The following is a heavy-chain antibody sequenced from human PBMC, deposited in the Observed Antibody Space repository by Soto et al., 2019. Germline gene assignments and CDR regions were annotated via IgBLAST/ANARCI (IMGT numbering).Heavy chain of an antibody. CDR1: GYTFTSYG. CDR3: SRDNPPTGGDYDSNERANYYYSVREV. J-gene: IGHJ6*04. CDR2: ISAYNGNT. Sequence: ASVKVSCKASGYTFTSYGISWVRQAPGQGLEWMGWISAYNGNTNYAQKLQGRVTMTTDTSTSTAYMELRSLRSDDTAVYYCSRDNPPTGGDYDSNERANYYYSVREVWGKGTTVPVSS. D-gene: IGHD3-22*01. V-gene: IGHV1-18*01.